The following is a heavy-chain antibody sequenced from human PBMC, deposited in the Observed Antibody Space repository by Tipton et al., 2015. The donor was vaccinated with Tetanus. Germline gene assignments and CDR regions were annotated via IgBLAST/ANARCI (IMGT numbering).Heavy chain of an antibody. CDR3: ARRSLTNYGLDV. D-gene: IGHD1-1*01. V-gene: IGHV3-74*01. CDR1: GFTFSQFG. CDR2: INPDGRRT. Sequence: SLRLSCEVSGFTFSQFGMHWVRQAPGKGLLWISRINPDGRRTNYADSVKGRFTISRDNAKNTVYLQMNSLRAEDTAVYFCARRSLTNYGLDVWGQGTPVTVSS. J-gene: IGHJ6*02.